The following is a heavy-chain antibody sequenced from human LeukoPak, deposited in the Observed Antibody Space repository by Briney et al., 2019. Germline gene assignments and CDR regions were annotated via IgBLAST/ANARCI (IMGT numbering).Heavy chain of an antibody. CDR2: FSGPGKT. D-gene: IGHD6-6*01. J-gene: IGHJ3*02. CDR3: AKAWWSTSSGGDCI. CDR1: GFTLSNSA. Sequence: GGSLRLSCAASGFTLSNSAMSWVRQAPGKGLEWVSGFSGPGKTYYADSVKGRFTISRDTSKSTLYLQINSLRAEDTAAYYCAKAWWSTSSGGDCIWGQGTMVTVSS. V-gene: IGHV3-23*01.